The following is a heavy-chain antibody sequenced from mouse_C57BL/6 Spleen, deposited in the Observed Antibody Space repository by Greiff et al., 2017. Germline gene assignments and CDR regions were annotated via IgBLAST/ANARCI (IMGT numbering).Heavy chain of an antibody. CDR1: GYSITSGYY. D-gene: IGHD1-1*01. CDR2: ISYDGSN. J-gene: IGHJ4*01. Sequence: EVQLQESGPGLVKPSQSLSLTCSVTGYSITSGYYWNWIRQFPGNKLEWMGYISYDGSNNYNPSLNNRISITRDTSKNQFFLKLNSVTTEDTATYYCARERAFITTVVRDAMDYWGQGTSVTVSS. CDR3: ARERAFITTVVRDAMDY. V-gene: IGHV3-6*01.